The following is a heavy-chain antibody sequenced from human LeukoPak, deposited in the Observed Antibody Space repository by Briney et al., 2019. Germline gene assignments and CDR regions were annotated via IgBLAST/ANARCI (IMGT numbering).Heavy chain of an antibody. V-gene: IGHV4-59*01. Sequence: SETLSLTCTVSGGSISSYYWSWIRQPPGKGLEWIGYIYYSGSTNYNPSLKSRVTISVDTSKNQFSLKLSSVTAADTAVYYCARVIVVVIPDYRGQRTLVTVSS. CDR2: IYYSGST. J-gene: IGHJ4*02. CDR1: GGSISSYY. D-gene: IGHD3-22*01. CDR3: ARVIVVVIPDY.